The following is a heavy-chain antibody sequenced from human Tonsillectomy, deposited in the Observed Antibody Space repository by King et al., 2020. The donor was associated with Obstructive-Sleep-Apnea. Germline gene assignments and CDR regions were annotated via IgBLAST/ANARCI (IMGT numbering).Heavy chain of an antibody. J-gene: IGHJ5*02. CDR1: GFTFGDYY. CDR2: ISGSGTTI. CDR3: ARGMQTFDP. V-gene: IGHV3-11*01. Sequence: VQLVESGGDLVKPGGSLRLTCAASGFTFGDYYMTWIRQAPGRGLEWVAYISGSGTTIYYTDSLRGRFAISRDNTKNSLCLQMDSLRVEDTAVYYCARGMQTFDPWGQGTLVTVSS.